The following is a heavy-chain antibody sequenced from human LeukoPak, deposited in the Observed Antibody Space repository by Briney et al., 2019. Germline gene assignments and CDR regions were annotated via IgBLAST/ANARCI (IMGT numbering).Heavy chain of an antibody. CDR3: AKNLVRGVIRGKGFDY. CDR1: GFTVSSNY. J-gene: IGHJ4*02. Sequence: GGSLRLSCAASGFTVSSNYMNWVRQVPGKGLEWVSVIYSDGSTYYGDSVKGRFTISRDNSKNTLFLQMNSLRAEDTAVYYCAKNLVRGVIRGKGFDYWGQGTLVTVSS. D-gene: IGHD3-10*01. V-gene: IGHV3-66*01. CDR2: IYSDGST.